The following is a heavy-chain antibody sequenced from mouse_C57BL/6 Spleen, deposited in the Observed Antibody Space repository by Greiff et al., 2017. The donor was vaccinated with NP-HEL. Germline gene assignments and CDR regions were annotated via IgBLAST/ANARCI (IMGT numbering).Heavy chain of an antibody. CDR3: ASGGFYYFDD. J-gene: IGHJ2*01. D-gene: IGHD3-1*01. CDR2: ISSGSSTI. V-gene: IGHV5-17*01. CDR1: GFTFSDYG. Sequence: DVKLVESGGGLVKPGGSLKLSCAASGFTFSDYGMHWVRQAPEKGLEWVAYISSGSSTIYYADTVTGRFTIARDNAKNTLFLQMTSLRSEDTAMYYCASGGFYYFDDWGQGTTLTVSS.